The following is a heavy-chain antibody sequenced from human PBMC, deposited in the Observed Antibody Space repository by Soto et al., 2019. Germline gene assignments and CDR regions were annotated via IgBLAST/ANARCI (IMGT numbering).Heavy chain of an antibody. Sequence: PSETLSLTCTVSGGSVSSGSYYWSWIRQPPGKGLEWIGYIYYSGSTNYNPSLKSRVTISVDTSKNQFSLKLSSVTAADTAVYYCARVSVSDGYYFDYWGQGTLVTVSS. CDR3: ARVSVSDGYYFDY. V-gene: IGHV4-61*01. CDR1: GGSVSSGSYY. J-gene: IGHJ4*02. D-gene: IGHD2-21*01. CDR2: IYYSGST.